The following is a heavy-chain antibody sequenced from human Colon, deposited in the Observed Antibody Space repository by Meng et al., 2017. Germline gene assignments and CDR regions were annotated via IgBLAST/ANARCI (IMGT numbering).Heavy chain of an antibody. CDR3: ARDPSNTSGRYAYFDY. Sequence: QLRLVQAGAEVKKPGASVGVPCKASGYTFTNHGISWIRQAPGQGLEWMGWISCYNGDTNYAQKLQGRVTMTTDTSTNTAYMDLRGLRSDDTAVYYCARDPSNTSGRYAYFDYWGQGTLVTVSS. J-gene: IGHJ4*02. V-gene: IGHV1-18*01. CDR2: ISCYNGDT. D-gene: IGHD6-19*01. CDR1: GYTFTNHG.